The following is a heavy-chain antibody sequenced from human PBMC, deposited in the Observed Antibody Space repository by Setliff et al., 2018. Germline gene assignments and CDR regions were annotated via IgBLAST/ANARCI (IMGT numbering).Heavy chain of an antibody. CDR3: ARLALTGYDSSGYYYALEYYYYMDV. CDR2: ISAVNSGT. J-gene: IGHJ6*03. D-gene: IGHD3-22*01. V-gene: IGHV3-23*01. Sequence: GGSLRLSCAASGFAFSNFAMGWVRQAPGRGLEWVSIISAVNSGTYYADSVRGRFTISRDNSKNTLYLQMNTLRTEDTAVYYCARLALTGYDSSGYYYALEYYYYMDVWGKGTTVTVSS. CDR1: GFAFSNFA.